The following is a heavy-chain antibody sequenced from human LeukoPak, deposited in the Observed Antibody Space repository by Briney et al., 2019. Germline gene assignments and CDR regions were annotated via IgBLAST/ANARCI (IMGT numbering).Heavy chain of an antibody. Sequence: GVSLRLSCAASGFTFDDYAMHWVRQAPGKGLEWVSLISGDGGRTYYADSVRGRLTISRDNSKNSLSLQMDSLRTEDTAFYYCAKEIDTLGTNAFDIWGQGTMVTVSS. CDR1: GFTFDDYA. D-gene: IGHD2-15*01. CDR2: ISGDGGRT. CDR3: AKEIDTLGTNAFDI. J-gene: IGHJ3*02. V-gene: IGHV3-43*02.